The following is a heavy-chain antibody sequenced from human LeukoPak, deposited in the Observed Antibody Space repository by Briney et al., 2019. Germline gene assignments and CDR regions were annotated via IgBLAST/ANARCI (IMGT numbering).Heavy chain of an antibody. V-gene: IGHV4-39*07. D-gene: IGHD7-27*01. CDR1: GGSISSSSFY. CDR2: MSYSGSS. CDR3: ARNVGMRSDAFDI. Sequence: SSETLSLTCTVSGGSISSSSFYWGWIRQPPGKGLEWIGSMSYSGSSYHNPSLKSRVTISVDTSENQFSLKLSSVTAADTAVYYCARNVGMRSDAFDIWGQGTMVTVSS. J-gene: IGHJ3*02.